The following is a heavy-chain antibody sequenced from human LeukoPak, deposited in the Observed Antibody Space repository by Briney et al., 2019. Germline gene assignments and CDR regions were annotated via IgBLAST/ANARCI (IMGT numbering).Heavy chain of an antibody. J-gene: IGHJ6*02. CDR1: GFIFSDYA. CDR3: ARNNGMDV. Sequence: GGSLRLSCEASGFIFSDYAIHWVRQPPGKGPEWVGIISYHGKDKFYADSVKGRFTISKDNAKNSLYLQMNSLRAEDTALYHCARNNGMDVWGQGTTVIVSS. V-gene: IGHV3-30*04. CDR2: ISYHGKDK.